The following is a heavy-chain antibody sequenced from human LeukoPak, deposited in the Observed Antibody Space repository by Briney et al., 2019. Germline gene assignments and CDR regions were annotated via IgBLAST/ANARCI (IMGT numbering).Heavy chain of an antibody. D-gene: IGHD4-11*01. CDR2: ISSSSSTI. J-gene: IGHJ5*02. Sequence: PWGSLRLSCAASGFTFSSYSMNWVRQAPGKGLEWVSYISSSSSTIYYADSVKGRFTISRDNAKNSLYLQMNSLRAEDTAVYYCARGPLNDYSNYVWFDPGGQGTLVTVS. V-gene: IGHV3-48*01. CDR3: ARGPLNDYSNYVWFDP. CDR1: GFTFSSYS.